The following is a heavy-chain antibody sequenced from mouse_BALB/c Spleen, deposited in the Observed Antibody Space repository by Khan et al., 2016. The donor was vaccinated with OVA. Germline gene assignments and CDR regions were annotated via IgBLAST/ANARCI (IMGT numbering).Heavy chain of an antibody. CDR3: ASRRVLLRYSDYFDY. V-gene: IGHV3-2*02. Sequence: EVQLEESGPGLLKPSQSLSLTCPVTGYSITSNYACNWIRQFPGNKLEWMAFIGYIVSTTYNPSLRSRISIPRDTSKNQFFLQLNSVTTEDTAATYCASRRVLLRYSDYFDYWGQGTTLTVSS. CDR1: GYSITSNYA. D-gene: IGHD1-1*01. J-gene: IGHJ2*01. CDR2: IGYIVST.